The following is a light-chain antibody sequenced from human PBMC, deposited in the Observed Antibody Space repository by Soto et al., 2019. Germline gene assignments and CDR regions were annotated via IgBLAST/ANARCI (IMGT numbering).Light chain of an antibody. CDR2: SAT. V-gene: IGKV1-12*01. CDR1: QDIRSR. CDR3: QQANILPPV. Sequence: IEMTQSPSSVSASVGDRVTITCRASQDIRSRLAWYQHKPGKAPYLLIYSATTLQSGVPYRFSGSGSGTYFTLTISSLQPEDFATYYCQQANILPPVFGGGTRVEI. J-gene: IGKJ4*01.